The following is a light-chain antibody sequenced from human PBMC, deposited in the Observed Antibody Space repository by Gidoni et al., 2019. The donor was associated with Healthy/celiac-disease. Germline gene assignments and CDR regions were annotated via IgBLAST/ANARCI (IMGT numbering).Light chain of an antibody. V-gene: IGKV3-20*01. CDR1: QSVSSNY. CDR2: GAS. J-gene: IGKJ4*01. Sequence: IALPHSPGTLSLSPGDRATLSCRASQSVSSNYLAWYQQKPGQAPRLLIYGASSRATGIPDRFSGSGSGTDFTLTISRLEPEDFAVYYCQQYGSSPRLTFGGGTKVEIK. CDR3: QQYGSSPRLT.